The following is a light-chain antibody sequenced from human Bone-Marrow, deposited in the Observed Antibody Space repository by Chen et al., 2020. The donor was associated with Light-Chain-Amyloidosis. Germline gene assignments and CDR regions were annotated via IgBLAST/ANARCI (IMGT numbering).Light chain of an antibody. CDR1: DLPTKY. Sequence: SYALTQPPSVSGSPGQTARITCSGDDLPTKYAYWYQQKPGQAPVLVIHRGTERPSGISERFSGSSSGTTATLTISGVQSEDEADYHCQSADSSGTYEVIFGGGTKLTVL. V-gene: IGLV3-25*03. CDR3: QSADSSGTYEVI. CDR2: RGT. J-gene: IGLJ2*01.